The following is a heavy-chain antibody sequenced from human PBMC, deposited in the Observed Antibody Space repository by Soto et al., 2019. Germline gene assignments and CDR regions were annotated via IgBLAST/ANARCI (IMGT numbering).Heavy chain of an antibody. D-gene: IGHD3-22*01. CDR3: ARSPYSSGYYYAIDY. CDR2: INPSGGST. Sequence: GASVKVSCKASGYTLIMYYIHWMRQAPGQGLEWMGIINPSGGSTTYAQKFQGRVTMTRDTSTSTVYMDLNSLRSEDTAVYYCARSPYSSGYYYAIDYWGQGTQVTVSS. CDR1: GYTLIMYY. V-gene: IGHV1-46*01. J-gene: IGHJ4*02.